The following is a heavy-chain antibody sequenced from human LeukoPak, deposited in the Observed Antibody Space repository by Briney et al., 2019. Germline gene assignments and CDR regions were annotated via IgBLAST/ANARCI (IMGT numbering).Heavy chain of an antibody. Sequence: PSETLSLTCAVYGGTFSGYYWSWIRQPPGKGLEWIGEINYNGSTNYNPSLKSRVTISVDTSKNQVSLKLSSVAAADTAVYYCARVSGVVGAKDWGQGTLVTVSS. CDR1: GGTFSGYY. CDR2: INYNGST. J-gene: IGHJ4*02. V-gene: IGHV4-34*01. CDR3: ARVSGVVGAKD. D-gene: IGHD1-26*01.